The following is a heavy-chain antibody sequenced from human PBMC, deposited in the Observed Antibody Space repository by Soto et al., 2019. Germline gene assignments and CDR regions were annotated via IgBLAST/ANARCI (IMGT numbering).Heavy chain of an antibody. CDR2: INSKTDGETT. D-gene: IGHD3-3*01. J-gene: IGHJ6*02. Sequence: PGGSLRLSCAASGFTFSNAWMSWVRQAPGKGLEWVGRINSKTDGETTDYAAPGKGRFTISRDDSKNTLYLQMSSLKTEDTAVYYGTSGIVYDLWSGYYYGMDVWGQGTTVTVSS. V-gene: IGHV3-15*01. CDR3: TSGIVYDLWSGYYYGMDV. CDR1: GFTFSNAW.